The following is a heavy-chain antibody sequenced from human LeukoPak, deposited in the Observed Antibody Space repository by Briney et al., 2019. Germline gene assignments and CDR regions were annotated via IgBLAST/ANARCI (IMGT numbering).Heavy chain of an antibody. V-gene: IGHV1-18*01. CDR3: ARATVVTHHYYYMDV. D-gene: IGHD4-23*01. J-gene: IGHJ6*03. CDR1: GYTFTSYG. CDR2: ISAYNGNT. Sequence: GASVKVSCKASGYTFTSYGISWVRQAPGQGLEWMGWISAYNGNTNYAQKLQGRVTMTTDTSTSTAYMELRSLRSDDTAVYYCARATVVTHHYYYMDVWGKGTTVTVSS.